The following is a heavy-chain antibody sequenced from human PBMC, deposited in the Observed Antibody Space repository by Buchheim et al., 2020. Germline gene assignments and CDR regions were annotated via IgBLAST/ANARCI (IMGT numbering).Heavy chain of an antibody. D-gene: IGHD5-24*01. Sequence: EVQLLESGGGLVQPGGSLRLSCAASGITFNSYAMSWVRQAPGTGLEWVSVISASGGSPYYTYSVKGRFTIPRDNSKTLLYLQMDSLRAEDTAVFYCARDRDGYKDFDYWGQGTL. CDR2: ISASGGSP. V-gene: IGHV3-23*01. J-gene: IGHJ4*02. CDR1: GITFNSYA. CDR3: ARDRDGYKDFDY.